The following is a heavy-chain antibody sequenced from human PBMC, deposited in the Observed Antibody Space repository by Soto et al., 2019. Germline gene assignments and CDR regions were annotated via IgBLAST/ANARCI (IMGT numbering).Heavy chain of an antibody. CDR2: ISAYNGNT. D-gene: IGHD2-2*01. CDR1: GYTFTSYG. CDR3: ASGPPGYCISTSCHQGY. J-gene: IGHJ4*02. V-gene: IGHV1-18*01. Sequence: QVQLVQSGAEVKKPGASVKVSCKASGYTFTSYGISWVRQAPGQGLEWMGWISAYNGNTNYAQKLQGRVTMTTDTSTSTDYMELRSLRSDDTAVYYCASGPPGYCISTSCHQGYWGQGTLVTVSS.